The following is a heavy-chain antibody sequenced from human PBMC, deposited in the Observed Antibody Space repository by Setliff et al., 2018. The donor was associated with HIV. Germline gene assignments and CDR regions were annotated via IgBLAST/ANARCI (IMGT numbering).Heavy chain of an antibody. CDR2: FYTSESESS. CDR1: GASINSYH. CDR3: ARVTIPWGFNYYYMDV. V-gene: IGHV4-4*07. D-gene: IGHD3-10*01. Sequence: SETLSLTCSVSGASINSYHWTWIRQPAGKGLEWVGRFYTSESESSNYNPSLKSRVTMSVDTSKNQFSLKLKSVTAADTAVYYCARVTIPWGFNYYYMDVWGKGTTVTVSS. J-gene: IGHJ6*03.